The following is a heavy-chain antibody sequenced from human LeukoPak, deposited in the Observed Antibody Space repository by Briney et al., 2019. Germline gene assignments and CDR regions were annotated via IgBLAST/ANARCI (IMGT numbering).Heavy chain of an antibody. D-gene: IGHD3-22*01. J-gene: IGHJ4*02. Sequence: TGGSLRLSCAVSGITLSNYGMGWVRQAPGKGLEWVAGIGASGGGTNYADSVKGRFTISRDNPKNTLYLQMNSLRAEDTAVYFCAKRGAVIRVILVGFHKEAYYFDSWGQGALVIVSS. CDR2: IGASGGGT. CDR1: GITLSNYG. V-gene: IGHV3-23*01. CDR3: AKRGAVIRVILVGFHKEAYYFDS.